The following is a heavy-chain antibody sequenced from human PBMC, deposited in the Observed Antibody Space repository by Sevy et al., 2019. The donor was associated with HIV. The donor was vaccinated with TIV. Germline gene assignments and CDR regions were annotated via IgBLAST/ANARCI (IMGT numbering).Heavy chain of an antibody. J-gene: IGHJ4*02. CDR1: GYTLTELS. Sequence: ASVKVSCKVSGYTLTELSMHWVRQAPGKGLEWMGGFDPEDGETMYAQKFQGRVTMTEDTSTDTAYMELSSLRSEDTAVYYCATDHLRSSARGYFDYWGQGTLVTVSS. D-gene: IGHD6-6*01. V-gene: IGHV1-24*01. CDR2: FDPEDGET. CDR3: ATDHLRSSARGYFDY.